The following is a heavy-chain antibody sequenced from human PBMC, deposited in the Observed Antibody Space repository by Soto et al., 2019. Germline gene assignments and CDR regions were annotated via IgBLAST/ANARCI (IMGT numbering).Heavy chain of an antibody. CDR1: GGSISSSNW. CDR3: ARVRGSGWYIQD. CDR2: IYHSGST. D-gene: IGHD6-19*01. V-gene: IGHV4-4*02. Sequence: QVQLQESGPGLVKPSGTLSLTCAVSGGSISSSNWWSWVRQPPGKGLEWIGEIYHSGSTKYNPSRKGRVTKSVDKSKNQFSLKLGSVTAADTAVYYCARVRGSGWYIQDWGQGTLVNVSS. J-gene: IGHJ4*02.